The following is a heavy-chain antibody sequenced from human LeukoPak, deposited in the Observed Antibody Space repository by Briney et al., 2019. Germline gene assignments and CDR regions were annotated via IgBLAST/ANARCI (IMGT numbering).Heavy chain of an antibody. CDR2: IIPIFGTT. J-gene: IGHJ4*02. Sequence: SVKVSCKASGGTLSNYGINWVRQAPGQGLEWMGGIIPIFGTTDYAQKLQGRVTISADESTGTTYMDLSSLRSEDTAVYYCAKDYRFATAALLFDYWGQGALVTVSS. CDR3: AKDYRFATAALLFDY. D-gene: IGHD3-16*02. CDR1: GGTLSNYG. V-gene: IGHV1-69*13.